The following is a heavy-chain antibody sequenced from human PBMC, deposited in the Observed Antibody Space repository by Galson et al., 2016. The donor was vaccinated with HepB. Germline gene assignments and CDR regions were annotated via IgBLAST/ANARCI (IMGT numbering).Heavy chain of an antibody. D-gene: IGHD5-24*01. CDR3: VRDYNYAFDI. CDR2: ISASGGST. V-gene: IGHV3-23*01. Sequence: SLRLSCAASGFSFTSSAMSWVRQAPGKGLEWVSAISASGGSTYYADSVKGRFTVSRDNSKNTLFLQMNSLRAEDTAVYYCVRDYNYAFDIWGQGTMVTVSS. J-gene: IGHJ3*02. CDR1: GFSFTSSA.